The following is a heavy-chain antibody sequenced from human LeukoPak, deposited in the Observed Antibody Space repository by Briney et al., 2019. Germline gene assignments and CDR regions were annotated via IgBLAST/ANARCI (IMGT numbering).Heavy chain of an antibody. D-gene: IGHD5-12*01. Sequence: PGGSLRLSCAASGFTFSNYGIHWVRQAPGKGLEWVAVILYDGSNKYYADSVQGRFTLSRDNSNNTVYLQMNGLRGEDTAVYYCAKGFQYSGYDYFDSWGQGTLVTVSS. CDR1: GFTFSNYG. CDR3: AKGFQYSGYDYFDS. V-gene: IGHV3-30*18. CDR2: ILYDGSNK. J-gene: IGHJ4*02.